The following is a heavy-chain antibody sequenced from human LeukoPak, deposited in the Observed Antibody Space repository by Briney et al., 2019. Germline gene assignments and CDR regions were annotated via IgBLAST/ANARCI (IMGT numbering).Heavy chain of an antibody. CDR1: GGSISSSSYY. CDR3: ATDYYDSSGYYPGDAFDI. CDR2: IYYSGST. J-gene: IGHJ3*02. V-gene: IGHV4-39*01. Sequence: SETLSLTCTVSGGSISSSSYYWGWIRQPPGKGLEWIGSIYYSGSTYYNPSLKSRVTISVDTSKNQFSLKLSSVTAADTAVYYCATDYYDSSGYYPGDAFDIWGQGTMVTVPS. D-gene: IGHD3-22*01.